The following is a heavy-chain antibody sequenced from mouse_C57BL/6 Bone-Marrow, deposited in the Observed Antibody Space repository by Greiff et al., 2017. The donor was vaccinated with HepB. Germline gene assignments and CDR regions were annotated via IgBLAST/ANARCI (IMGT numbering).Heavy chain of an antibody. CDR3: ARHDPYYYAMDY. CDR1: GFTFSSYG. Sequence: EVKLMESGGDLVKPGGSLKLSCAASGFTFSSYGMSWVRQTLDKRLEWVATISSGGSYTYYPDSVKGRFTISRDNAKNTLYLQMSSLKSEDTAMYYCARHDPYYYAMDYWGQGTSVTVSS. CDR2: ISSGGSYT. V-gene: IGHV5-6*01. J-gene: IGHJ4*01.